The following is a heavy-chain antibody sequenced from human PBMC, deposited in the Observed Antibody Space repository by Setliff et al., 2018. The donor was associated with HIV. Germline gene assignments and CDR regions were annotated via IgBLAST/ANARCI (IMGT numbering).Heavy chain of an antibody. Sequence: GGSLRLSCAASGFTFSSYAMSWVRQTPGKGLEWVAVISYDGINKYYADSVKGRFTISRDNDKNSVHLQMTSLRADDTAIYYCAKGFRPVDTALVSGPTYWGQGIRVTVSS. V-gene: IGHV3-30*04. J-gene: IGHJ4*02. CDR3: AKGFRPVDTALVSGPTY. CDR1: GFTFSSYA. CDR2: ISYDGINK. D-gene: IGHD5-18*01.